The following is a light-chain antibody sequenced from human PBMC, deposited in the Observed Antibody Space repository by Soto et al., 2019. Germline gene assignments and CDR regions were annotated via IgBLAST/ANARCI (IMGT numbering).Light chain of an antibody. Sequence: EIGVTQSPCTLSLSTGERATLSCRASQTVSSNYLAWCQQKPGQAPRLLIYGASTRATGIPARFSGSGSGTEFTLTISSLQSEDFAVYYCQQYNNWPPRNTFAQGTRLAIK. CDR2: GAS. J-gene: IGKJ5*01. CDR1: QTVSSN. V-gene: IGKV3-15*01. CDR3: QQYNNWPPRNT.